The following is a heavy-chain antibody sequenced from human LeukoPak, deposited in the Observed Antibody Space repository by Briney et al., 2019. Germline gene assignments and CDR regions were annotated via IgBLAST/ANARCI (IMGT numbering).Heavy chain of an antibody. CDR1: GYTFPSYD. V-gene: IGHV1-8*01. J-gene: IGHJ4*02. CDR2: MNPNSGNT. D-gene: IGHD1-26*01. Sequence: ASVKVSCKTSGYTFPSYDINWVRQATGQGLEWMGWMNPNSGNTGSAQKFQGRVTITRNTSITTAYMDLTSLRSEDTAVYFCARGPKWSGSYYYFDFWGQGTLVTVSS. CDR3: ARGPKWSGSYYYFDF.